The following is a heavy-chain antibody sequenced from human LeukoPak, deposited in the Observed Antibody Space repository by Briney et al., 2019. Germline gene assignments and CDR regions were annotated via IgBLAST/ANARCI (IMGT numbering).Heavy chain of an antibody. CDR1: GLTFSTYS. Sequence: GGSLRLSCAASGLTFSTYSMNWVRQAPGKGLEWVSYISGTSSGATIHYADSVKGRFTISRDDAKNSLYLQMNSLRDEDTAVYYCARAPRGADNWFDPWGQGTLVTVSS. J-gene: IGHJ5*02. CDR3: ARAPRGADNWFDP. CDR2: ISGTSSGATI. V-gene: IGHV3-48*02. D-gene: IGHD3-10*01.